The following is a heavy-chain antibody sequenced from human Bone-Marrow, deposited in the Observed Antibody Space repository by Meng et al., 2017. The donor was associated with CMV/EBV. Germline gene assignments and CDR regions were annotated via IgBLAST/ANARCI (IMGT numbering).Heavy chain of an antibody. CDR1: GFTFSSYE. J-gene: IGHJ3*02. CDR3: AKVRRPGGLQYPLLDAFDI. D-gene: IGHD5-24*01. V-gene: IGHV3-48*03. CDR2: ISSSGSTI. Sequence: GGSLRLSCAASGFTFSSYEMNWVRQAPGKGLEWVSYISSSGSTIYYADSVKGRFTISRDNSNNTLYLQMNSLRGEDTAIYYCAKVRRPGGLQYPLLDAFDIWGQGTMVTVSS.